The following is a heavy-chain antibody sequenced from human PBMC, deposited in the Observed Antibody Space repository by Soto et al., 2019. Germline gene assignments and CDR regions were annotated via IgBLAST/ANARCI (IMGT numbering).Heavy chain of an antibody. J-gene: IGHJ4*02. V-gene: IGHV3-30-3*01. Sequence: QVQLVESGGGVVQPGRSLRLSCAASGFTFSSYAMHWVRQAPGKGLEWVAVISYDGSNKYYADSVKCRFTISRDNSKTTLYLQMNSLRAEDTAVYYCARGFTSAYYYDSSGYYSPDFDYWGQGTLVTVSS. CDR3: ARGFTSAYYYDSSGYYSPDFDY. D-gene: IGHD3-22*01. CDR1: GFTFSSYA. CDR2: ISYDGSNK.